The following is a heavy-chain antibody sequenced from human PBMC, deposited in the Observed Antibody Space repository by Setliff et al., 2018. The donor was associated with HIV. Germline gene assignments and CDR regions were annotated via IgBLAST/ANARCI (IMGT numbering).Heavy chain of an antibody. D-gene: IGHD3-3*01. V-gene: IGHV4-34*01. J-gene: IGHJ6*03. CDR3: ASSQGYDFWSGPTGYYMDV. CDR2: INHSGSA. CDR1: GGSFSGYY. Sequence: SETLSLTCAVYGGSFSGYYWSWIRQSPGKGLEWIGEINHSGSANYNPSLKSRLTISVDTSKNQFSLKLSSVTAADTAVYYCASSQGYDFWSGPTGYYMDVWGKGTTVTVSS.